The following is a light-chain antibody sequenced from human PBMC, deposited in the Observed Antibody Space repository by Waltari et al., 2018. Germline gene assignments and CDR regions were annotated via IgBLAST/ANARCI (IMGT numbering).Light chain of an antibody. CDR3: AAWDDSLGGWV. CDR1: DSNIGSNY. Sequence: QSVLTQPPSVSGTPGQRVTISCSESDSNIGSNYVSWYHQLPGTAPKLLIHSNDQRPSGVPDRISGSRSGTSASLAISGLRSDDEAFYYCAAWDDSLGGWVFGGGTKLTVL. CDR2: SND. V-gene: IGLV1-47*02. J-gene: IGLJ3*02.